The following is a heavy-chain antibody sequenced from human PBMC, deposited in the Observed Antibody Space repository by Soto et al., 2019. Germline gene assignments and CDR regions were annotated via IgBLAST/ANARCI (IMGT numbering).Heavy chain of an antibody. J-gene: IGHJ4*02. CDR1: GYTFTGYY. Sequence: ASVKVSCKASGYTFTGYYMHWVRQAPGQGLEWMGWINPNSGGTSYAQKFQGWVTMTRDTSISTAYMELSRLRSDDTAVYYCARDPSSTLYYYGSGRPYYFDYWGQGTLVTVSS. CDR3: ARDPSSTLYYYGSGRPYYFDY. V-gene: IGHV1-2*04. CDR2: INPNSGGT. D-gene: IGHD3-10*01.